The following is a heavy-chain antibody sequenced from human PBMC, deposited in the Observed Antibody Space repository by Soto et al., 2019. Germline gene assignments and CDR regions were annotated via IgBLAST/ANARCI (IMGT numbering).Heavy chain of an antibody. J-gene: IGHJ5*02. CDR2: ISAYNGNT. Sequence: GASVKVSCKASGYTFTSYGISWVRQAPGQGLEWMGWISAYNGNTNYAQKLQGRVTMTTDTSTSTAYMELRSLRSDGTAVYYCARDPYYGSGSSNNWFDPWGQGTLVTGSS. CDR1: GYTFTSYG. V-gene: IGHV1-18*01. CDR3: ARDPYYGSGSSNNWFDP. D-gene: IGHD3-10*01.